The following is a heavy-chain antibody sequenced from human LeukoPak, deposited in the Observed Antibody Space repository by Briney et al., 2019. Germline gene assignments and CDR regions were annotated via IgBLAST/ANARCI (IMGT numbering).Heavy chain of an antibody. CDR1: GGTFSSYA. D-gene: IGHD5-12*01. J-gene: IGHJ6*03. CDR2: IIPIFGTA. CDR3: ARARGVLSGYGNSYYMDV. V-gene: IGHV1-69*06. Sequence: GASVKVSCKASGGTFSSYAISWVRQAPGQGLEWMGGIIPIFGTANYAQKFQGRVTITADKSTSTAYMELSSLRSEDTAMYYCARARGVLSGYGNSYYMDVWGKGTTVTISS.